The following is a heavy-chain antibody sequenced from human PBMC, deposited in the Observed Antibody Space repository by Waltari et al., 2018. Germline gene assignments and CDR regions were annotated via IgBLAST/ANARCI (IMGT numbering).Heavy chain of an antibody. J-gene: IGHJ4*02. CDR2: ISGIGFST. CDR1: GFTFSSYA. Sequence: EVQLLESGGGLVQPGGSLRLSCAASGFTFSSYAMSWVRQAPGKGLEVVLSISGIGFSTYYADSVKGRFTISRDNSKNTLYLQMNSLRAEDTAVYYCAKVGGVATIHYFDYWGQGTLVTVSS. D-gene: IGHD5-12*01. CDR3: AKVGGVATIHYFDY. V-gene: IGHV3-23*01.